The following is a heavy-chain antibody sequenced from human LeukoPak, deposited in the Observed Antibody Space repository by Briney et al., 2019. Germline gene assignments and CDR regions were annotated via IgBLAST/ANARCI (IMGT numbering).Heavy chain of an antibody. CDR3: TRDLGVDTTMIFFDY. D-gene: IGHD5-18*01. CDR1: GYTFTSFG. V-gene: IGHV1-18*01. Sequence: ASVKVSCKASGYTFTSFGISWVRQAPGQGLEWMGWSSAYNGNTNYAQKFQGRVTMTTDTSASTAYMEVRSLRSDDTAVYYCTRDLGVDTTMIFFDYWGQGSLVTVSS. CDR2: SSAYNGNT. J-gene: IGHJ4*02.